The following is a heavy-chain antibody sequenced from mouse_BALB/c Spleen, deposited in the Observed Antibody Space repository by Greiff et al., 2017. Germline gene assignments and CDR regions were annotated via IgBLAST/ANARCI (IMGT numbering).Heavy chain of an antibody. CDR2: INPSNGGT. CDR1: GYTFTSYY. V-gene: IGHV1S81*02. Sequence: QVQLQQPGAELVKPGASVKLSCKASGYTFTSYYMYWVKQRPGQGLEWIGGINPSNGGTNFNEKFKSKATLTVDKSSSTAYMQLSSLTSEDSAVYYCARGDYDPAWFAYWGQGTLVTVSA. CDR3: ARGDYDPAWFAY. D-gene: IGHD2-4*01. J-gene: IGHJ3*01.